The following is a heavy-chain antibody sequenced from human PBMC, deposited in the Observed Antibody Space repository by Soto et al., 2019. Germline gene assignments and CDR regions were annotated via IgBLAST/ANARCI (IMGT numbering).Heavy chain of an antibody. CDR3: ARGDATKIVVTTYYAMDV. D-gene: IGHD3-22*01. Sequence: QVQLVQSGAEVKKPGSSVKVSCKASGGSLSNYGISWVRQAPGQGLEWMGAIIPVFGTPNYAQKFQDRVTITADESTTTVYIEVRSLTSEDTAVYYCARGDATKIVVTTYYAMDVWGQGTMVTVYS. CDR1: GGSLSNYG. CDR2: IIPVFGTP. J-gene: IGHJ6*02. V-gene: IGHV1-69*12.